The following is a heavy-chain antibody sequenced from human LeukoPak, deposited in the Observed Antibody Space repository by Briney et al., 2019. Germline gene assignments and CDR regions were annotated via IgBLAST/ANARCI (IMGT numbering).Heavy chain of an antibody. CDR2: INAGNGNT. V-gene: IGHV1-3*01. D-gene: IGHD6-13*01. CDR1: GYTFTSYA. Sequence: GASVKVSCKASGYTFTSYAMHWVRQAPGQRLEWMGWINAGNGNTKYSQKFQGRVTITRDTSASTAYMELSSLRSEDTAVYYCAREAAFSSSWYPWFDPWGQGTLVTVSS. CDR3: AREAAFSSSWYPWFDP. J-gene: IGHJ5*02.